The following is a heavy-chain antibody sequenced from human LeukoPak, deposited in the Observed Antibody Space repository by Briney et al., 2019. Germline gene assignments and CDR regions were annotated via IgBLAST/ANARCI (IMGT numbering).Heavy chain of an antibody. J-gene: IGHJ4*02. D-gene: IGHD3-22*01. Sequence: SETLSLTCTVSGGSISSSSYYWGWIRQPPGKGLEWIGSISYSWSTYYHPSLKSRVTISVDTSKNQFSLKLSSVTAADTAVYYCARHGGRFYYDSSGQIFDYWGQGTLVTVSS. CDR3: ARHGGRFYYDSSGQIFDY. CDR2: ISYSWST. V-gene: IGHV4-39*01. CDR1: GGSISSSSYY.